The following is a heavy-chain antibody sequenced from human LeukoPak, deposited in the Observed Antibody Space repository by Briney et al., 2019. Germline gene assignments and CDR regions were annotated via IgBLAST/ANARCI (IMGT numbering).Heavy chain of an antibody. J-gene: IGHJ4*02. Sequence: PGGSLRLSCAASGFTFSSYWMSWVRQAPGKGLEGVANIKQDGSEKYYVDSVKGRFTISRDNAKNSLYLQMNSLRAEDTAVYYCARVPAPIQYYDILTGYSFPPDYWGQGTLVTVSS. CDR1: GFTFSSYW. V-gene: IGHV3-7*03. CDR2: IKQDGSEK. CDR3: ARVPAPIQYYDILTGYSFPPDY. D-gene: IGHD3-9*01.